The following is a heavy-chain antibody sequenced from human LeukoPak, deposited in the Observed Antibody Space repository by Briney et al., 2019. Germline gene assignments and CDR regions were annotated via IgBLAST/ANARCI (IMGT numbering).Heavy chain of an antibody. CDR1: GFTLGDYG. CDR3: ARALGRVGYFDY. V-gene: IGHV3-20*04. Sequence: GGSLRLSCAASGFTLGDYGMSWVRQAPGKGVEWGSGINWNGGSRGYADSVKGRFTISRDNAKNSLYLQMNSLRAEDTALYYCARALGRVGYFDYWGQGTLVTVSS. J-gene: IGHJ4*02. CDR2: INWNGGSR. D-gene: IGHD1-26*01.